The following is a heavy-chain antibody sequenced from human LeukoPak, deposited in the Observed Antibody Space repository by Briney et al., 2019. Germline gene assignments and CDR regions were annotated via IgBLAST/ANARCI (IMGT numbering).Heavy chain of an antibody. CDR2: VHHTGRA. CDR3: ARRSPDFIAAAPDY. Sequence: PSETLSLTCVVSGGSISDSFEHYWSWVRQPPGKGFEWIAEVHHTGRAIYSPSFARRVTISADTSKNQVSLKLTSVTAADTAVYYCARRSPDFIAAAPDYWGQGTLVTVSS. CDR1: GGSISDSFEHY. D-gene: IGHD6-13*01. V-gene: IGHV4/OR15-8*01. J-gene: IGHJ4*02.